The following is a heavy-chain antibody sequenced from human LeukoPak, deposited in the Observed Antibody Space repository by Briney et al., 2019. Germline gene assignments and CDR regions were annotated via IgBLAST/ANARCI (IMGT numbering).Heavy chain of an antibody. V-gene: IGHV3-48*03. CDR1: GFTFSSYE. Sequence: GGSLRLSCAASGFTFSSYEMNWVRQAPGKGLEWVSYISSSGSTIYYADSVKGRFTISRDNAKNSLHLQMNSLRAEDTAVYYCASGPRWSWFDPWGQGTLVTVSS. J-gene: IGHJ5*02. CDR2: ISSSGSTI. D-gene: IGHD4-23*01. CDR3: ASGPRWSWFDP.